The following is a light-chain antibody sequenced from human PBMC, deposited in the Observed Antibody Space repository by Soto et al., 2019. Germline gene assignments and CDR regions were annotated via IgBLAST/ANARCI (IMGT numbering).Light chain of an antibody. Sequence: EIVLTQSPGTLSLSPEERATLSCRASQSIGSSYLAWYQQKPGQAPRLLIYGASTRATGSPDRFSGSGSATDFTLTINRVAPEDFAVYYCQQYVSLPITFGQGTRLEIK. CDR2: GAS. J-gene: IGKJ5*01. V-gene: IGKV3-20*01. CDR3: QQYVSLPIT. CDR1: QSIGSSY.